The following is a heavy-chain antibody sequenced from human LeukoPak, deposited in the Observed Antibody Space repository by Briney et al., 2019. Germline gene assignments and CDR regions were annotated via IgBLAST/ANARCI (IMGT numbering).Heavy chain of an antibody. Sequence: GGSLRLSCAASGFTFSDYYMSWIRQAPGKGLEWVSAISGSGGSTYYADSVKGRFTISRDNSKNTLYLQMNSLRAEDTAVYYCAKLTTVTTLSALDYWGQGTLVTVSS. J-gene: IGHJ4*02. D-gene: IGHD4-17*01. CDR3: AKLTTVTTLSALDY. CDR1: GFTFSDYY. V-gene: IGHV3-23*01. CDR2: ISGSGGST.